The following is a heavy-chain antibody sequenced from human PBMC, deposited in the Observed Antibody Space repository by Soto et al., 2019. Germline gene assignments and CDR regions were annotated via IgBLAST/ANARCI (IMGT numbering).Heavy chain of an antibody. CDR3: ARDPGIAVAGPLDY. CDR1: GFTFSSYA. J-gene: IGHJ4*02. V-gene: IGHV3-30-3*01. D-gene: IGHD6-19*01. CDR2: ISYDGSNK. Sequence: QVQLVESGGGVVQPGRSLRLSCAASGFTFSSYAMHWVRQAPGKGLEWVAVISYDGSNKYYADSVKGRFTISRDNSKNTLYLQMNSLRAEDTAVYYCARDPGIAVAGPLDYWGQGTLVTVSS.